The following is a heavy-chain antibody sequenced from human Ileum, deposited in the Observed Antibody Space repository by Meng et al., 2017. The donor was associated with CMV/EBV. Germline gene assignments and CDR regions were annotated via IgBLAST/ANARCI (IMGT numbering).Heavy chain of an antibody. J-gene: IGHJ4*02. CDR2: VFYSGNS. CDR1: GGSLSNNNYF. D-gene: IGHD1-14*01. V-gene: IGHV4-39*07. Sequence: QVQLQELGPGLVKPSGTPSLTCIVSGGSLSNNNYFWGWIRQPPGKGLEWIGSVFYSGNSYYNPSLKSRVTISVDTSKNQLSLKVNSVTAADTAVYYCARVRALITLFDYWGQGTLVTVSS. CDR3: ARVRALITLFDY.